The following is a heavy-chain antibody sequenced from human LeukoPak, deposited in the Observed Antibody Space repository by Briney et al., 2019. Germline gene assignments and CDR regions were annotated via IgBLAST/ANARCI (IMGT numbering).Heavy chain of an antibody. CDR3: ARALPSIAAAGSWFDP. CDR1: GFTFSSYA. Sequence: GGSLRLSCAASGFTFSSYAMSWVRQAPGKGLEWVSAISGSGGSTYYADSVKGRFTISRDNSKNTLYLQMNSLRAEDTAVYYCARALPSIAAAGSWFDPWGQGTLVTVSS. D-gene: IGHD6-13*01. V-gene: IGHV3-23*01. CDR2: ISGSGGST. J-gene: IGHJ5*02.